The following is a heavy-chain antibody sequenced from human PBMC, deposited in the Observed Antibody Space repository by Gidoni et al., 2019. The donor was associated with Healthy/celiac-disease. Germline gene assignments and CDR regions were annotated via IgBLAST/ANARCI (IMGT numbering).Heavy chain of an antibody. Sequence: QVQLQQWGAGLLKPSETLSLTCAVSGGSFSGYYLSWIRQPPGKGLEWIGEINHSGSTNYNPSLKSRVTISVDTSKNQFSLKLSSVTAADTAVYYCASSVYGGKKRPLRYYYYYMDVWGKGTTVTVSS. V-gene: IGHV4-34*01. CDR1: GGSFSGYY. D-gene: IGHD4-17*01. J-gene: IGHJ6*03. CDR2: INHSGST. CDR3: ASSVYGGKKRPLRYYYYYMDV.